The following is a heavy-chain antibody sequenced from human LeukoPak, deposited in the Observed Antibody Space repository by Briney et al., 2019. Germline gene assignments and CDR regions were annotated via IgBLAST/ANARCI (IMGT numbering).Heavy chain of an antibody. Sequence: SETLSLTCTVSGGSISSSSYYWGWIRQPPGKGLEWIGSIYYSGSTYYNPSLKSRVTISVDTSKNQFSLKLSSVTAADTAVYYCASQVVATIIGQGWFEPWGQGTLVTVSS. CDR2: IYYSGST. V-gene: IGHV4-39*07. D-gene: IGHD5-12*01. CDR3: ASQVVATIIGQGWFEP. CDR1: GGSISSSSYY. J-gene: IGHJ5*02.